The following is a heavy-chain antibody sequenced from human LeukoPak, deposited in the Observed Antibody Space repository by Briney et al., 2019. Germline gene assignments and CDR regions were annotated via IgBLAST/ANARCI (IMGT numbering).Heavy chain of an antibody. Sequence: PGGSLRLSCAASGFTVSSNYMSWVRQAPGKGLEWVSVIYSGGSTYYADSVKGRFTISRDNSKNTLYLQMNSLRAEDTAVYYCAGTVVIAAAAHNWFDPWGQGTLVTVSS. J-gene: IGHJ5*02. V-gene: IGHV3-66*01. D-gene: IGHD6-13*01. CDR2: IYSGGST. CDR1: GFTVSSNY. CDR3: AGTVVIAAAAHNWFDP.